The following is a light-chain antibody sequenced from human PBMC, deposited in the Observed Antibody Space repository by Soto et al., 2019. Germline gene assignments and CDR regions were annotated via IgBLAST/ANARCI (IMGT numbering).Light chain of an antibody. J-gene: IGKJ1*01. V-gene: IGKV1-5*01. CDR1: QSLSEW. CDR3: QQYKSYFWT. CDR2: DAS. Sequence: DIQMTQTPSTLSASVGDTVTITCRASQSLSEWLAWYQQKPGKAPKLLIYDASSLERGVPSRFSGSGSGTEFTLTISSLQPDDFAIYYCQQYKSYFWTFCQGTRVEIK.